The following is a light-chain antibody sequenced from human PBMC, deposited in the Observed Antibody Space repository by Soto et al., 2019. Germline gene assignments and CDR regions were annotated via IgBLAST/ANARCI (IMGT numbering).Light chain of an antibody. Sequence: LTHSPGFLSLSLGDRATLSCRASQSVSNNSLVWYQQKPGQAPRLLMSGASSRDSGIPDRFSGSGSGTDFTLTISILEPEDFAVYSCQHYGTPPPIPFGQGTRLEIK. CDR3: QHYGTPPPIP. V-gene: IGKV3-20*01. CDR1: QSVSNNS. J-gene: IGKJ5*01. CDR2: GAS.